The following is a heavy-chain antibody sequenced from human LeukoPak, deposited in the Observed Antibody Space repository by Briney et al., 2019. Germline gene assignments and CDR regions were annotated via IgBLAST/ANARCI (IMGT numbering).Heavy chain of an antibody. CDR3: ARGTGAYYY. V-gene: IGHV3-48*02. CDR2: ISRSTNSI. D-gene: IGHD3-16*01. J-gene: IGHJ4*02. Sequence: ISRSTNSISYADSVKGRFTISRDNAKNSLFLQVNNLRDEDTAVYYCARGTGAYYYWGQGTLVTVSS.